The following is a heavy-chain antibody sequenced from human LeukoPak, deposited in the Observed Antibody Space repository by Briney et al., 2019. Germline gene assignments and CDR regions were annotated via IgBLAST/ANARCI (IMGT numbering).Heavy chain of an antibody. CDR2: ISSSGSTI. Sequence: GGSLRLSCAASGFTFSDYYMSWIRQAPGKGLEWVSYISSSGSTIYYADSVKGRFTISRDNAKNSLYLQMNSLRAEDTAVYYCARDASSLGHQQLLDWYFDLWGRGTLVTVSS. J-gene: IGHJ2*01. V-gene: IGHV3-11*04. CDR3: ARDASSLGHQQLLDWYFDL. D-gene: IGHD6-13*01. CDR1: GFTFSDYY.